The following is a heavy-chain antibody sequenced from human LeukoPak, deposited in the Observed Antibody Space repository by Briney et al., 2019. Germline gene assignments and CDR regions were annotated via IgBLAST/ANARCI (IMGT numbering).Heavy chain of an antibody. CDR3: AKAIRQNRDLYDY. CDR1: GFTFSTYA. Sequence: PGGSLRLSCAASGFTFSTYAMTWVRQAPGKGLEWVSGISGSGASTYYADSVKGRFTNSRDNAKNALYLQMNSLRAEDTALYYCAKAIRQNRDLYDYWRQGTLVSVFS. CDR2: ISGSGAST. V-gene: IGHV3-23*01. D-gene: IGHD1-14*01. J-gene: IGHJ4*02.